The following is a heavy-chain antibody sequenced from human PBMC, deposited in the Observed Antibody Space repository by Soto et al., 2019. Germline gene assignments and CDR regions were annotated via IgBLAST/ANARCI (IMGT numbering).Heavy chain of an antibody. J-gene: IGHJ4*02. CDR3: AKESGGERYAAYFDL. Sequence: QVQLVESGGGVVQPGTSLRLACAASGFTLSNIGMQWVRQAPGKGLEWVAVISAGGNTKYYADSVKGRFTISRDNSKNTLLLQMHSLRTEDTAVYYCAKESGGERYAAYFDLWGQGTLVTVSA. CDR2: ISAGGNTK. CDR1: GFTLSNIG. V-gene: IGHV3-30*18. D-gene: IGHD2-21*01.